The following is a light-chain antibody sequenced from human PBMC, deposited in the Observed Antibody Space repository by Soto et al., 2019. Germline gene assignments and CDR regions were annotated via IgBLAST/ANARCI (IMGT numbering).Light chain of an antibody. CDR2: DAS. CDR1: QSISSW. Sequence: DIQMTQSPSTLSASVGDRVTITCRASQSISSWLAWYQQKPGKAPKLLIYDASSWESGVPSRFSGSGSGTEFTLTSSSLQPDDFATYYCQQYNSYWTFGQGTKVEIK. V-gene: IGKV1-5*01. CDR3: QQYNSYWT. J-gene: IGKJ1*01.